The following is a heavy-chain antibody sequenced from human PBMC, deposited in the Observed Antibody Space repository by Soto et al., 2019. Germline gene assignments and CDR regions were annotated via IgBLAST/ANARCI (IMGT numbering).Heavy chain of an antibody. D-gene: IGHD4-17*01. CDR2: IYSGGST. CDR1: GFTVSSNY. CDR3: ARWATVSKRGYMDV. Sequence: PGGSLRLSCAASGFTVSSNYMSWVRQAPGKGLEWVSVIYSGGSTYYADSVKGRFTISRHNSKNTLYLQMNSLRAEDTAVYYCARWATVSKRGYMDVWGKGTTVTVSS. J-gene: IGHJ6*03. V-gene: IGHV3-53*04.